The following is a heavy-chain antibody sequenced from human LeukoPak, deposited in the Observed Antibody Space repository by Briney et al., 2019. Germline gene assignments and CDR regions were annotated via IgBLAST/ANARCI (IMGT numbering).Heavy chain of an antibody. D-gene: IGHD5-12*01. V-gene: IGHV4-30-4*01. CDR2: IYYSGST. Sequence: SETLSLTCTVSGGSISSGDYYWGWIRQPPGKGLEWIGCIYYSGSTYYNPSLKSRVTIAVATSKNQFSLKRSSVTAADTPVYYCASSGYECAAPEPHVDYWGEGTLGTVSS. CDR3: ASSGYECAAPEPHVDY. CDR1: GGSISSGDYY. J-gene: IGHJ4*02.